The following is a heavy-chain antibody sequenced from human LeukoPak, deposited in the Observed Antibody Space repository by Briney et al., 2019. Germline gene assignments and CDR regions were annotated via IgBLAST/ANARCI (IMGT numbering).Heavy chain of an antibody. J-gene: IGHJ4*02. CDR3: ARETAYCSGGSCYGRDGYYFDY. CDR1: GYTFTSYY. Sequence: ASVKVSCKASGYTFTSYYMHWVRQAPGQGLGWMGIINPSGGSTSYAQKFQGRVTMTRAMSTSTVYMELSSLRPEDTAVYYCARETAYCSGGSCYGRDGYYFDYWGQGTLVTVSS. V-gene: IGHV1-46*01. D-gene: IGHD2-15*01. CDR2: INPSGGST.